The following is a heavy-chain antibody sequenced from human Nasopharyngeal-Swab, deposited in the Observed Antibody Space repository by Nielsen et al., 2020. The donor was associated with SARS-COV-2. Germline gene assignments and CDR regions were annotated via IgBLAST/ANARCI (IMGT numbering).Heavy chain of an antibody. CDR3: ATSRSYCSSTSCKSDWFDP. CDR1: GYTLTELS. D-gene: IGHD2-2*01. Sequence: ASVKVSCKVSGYTLTELSMHWVRQAPGKGLEWMGGFDPEDGETIYAQKFQGRVIMTEDTSTDTAYMELSSLRSEDTAVYYCATSRSYCSSTSCKSDWFDPWGQGTLVTVSS. J-gene: IGHJ5*02. CDR2: FDPEDGET. V-gene: IGHV1-24*01.